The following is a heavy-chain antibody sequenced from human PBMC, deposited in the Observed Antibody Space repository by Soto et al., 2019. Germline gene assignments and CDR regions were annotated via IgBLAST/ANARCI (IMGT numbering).Heavy chain of an antibody. CDR3: ARDDTGVALDS. Sequence: QVQLVQSGAEVKKPGASVKVSCRASGYTFITYGINWVRQAPGQGLEWIGWISPYDGNTHYGQNLQGRVSMTTDPFTGTAYMELRSLRSDDTAVYYCARDDTGVALDSRGQGTLVTVSS. J-gene: IGHJ4*02. CDR2: ISPYDGNT. V-gene: IGHV1-18*01. CDR1: GYTFITYG. D-gene: IGHD5-18*01.